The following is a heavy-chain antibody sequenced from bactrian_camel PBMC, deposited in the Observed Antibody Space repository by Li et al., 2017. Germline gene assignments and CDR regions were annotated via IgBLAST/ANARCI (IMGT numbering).Heavy chain of an antibody. CDR2: ITSLPSLFRTA. D-gene: IGHD2*01. Sequence: DVQLVESGGGLVQPGESLRLSCVASGITFSRHDMSWVRQPPGKEVEWVAGITSLPSLFRTASYADSVEGRFTISKDNANNTVNLMMNSLKPEDTAMYYCAANFGPYCSGPYLARRANFEGQGTQVTVS. V-gene: IGHV3S40*01. CDR1: GITFSRHD. J-gene: IGHJ4*01.